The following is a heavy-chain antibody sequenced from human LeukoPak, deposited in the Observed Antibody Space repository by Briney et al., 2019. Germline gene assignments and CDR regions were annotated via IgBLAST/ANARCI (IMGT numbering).Heavy chain of an antibody. J-gene: IGHJ1*01. CDR3: ARGRYCSSARCYAGAEYLQH. D-gene: IGHD2-2*01. V-gene: IGHV1-2*02. CDR2: INPNSGGT. Sequence: ASVKVSCKASGYTFTGYYMHWVRQAPGQGLEWMGWINPNSGGTNYAQKFQGRVTMTRDTSISTAYMELSRLRSDDTAVYYCARGRYCSSARCYAGAEYLQHWGQGTLVTVSS. CDR1: GYTFTGYY.